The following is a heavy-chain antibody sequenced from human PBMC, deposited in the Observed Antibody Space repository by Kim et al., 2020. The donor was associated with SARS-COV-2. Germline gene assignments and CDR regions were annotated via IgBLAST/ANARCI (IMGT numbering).Heavy chain of an antibody. CDR3: VKDGPNWGFYFDN. V-gene: IGHV3-23*01. Sequence: GGSLRLSCAASGFTFSTYMMNWVRQAPGKGLEWVSAIDGSGVSRNYADSVKGRFTISRDNSKNTLYLQMNRLRDEDTAVYYCVKDGPNWGFYFDNWGQGTLVSVSS. CDR2: IDGSGVSR. D-gene: IGHD7-27*01. J-gene: IGHJ4*02. CDR1: GFTFSTYM.